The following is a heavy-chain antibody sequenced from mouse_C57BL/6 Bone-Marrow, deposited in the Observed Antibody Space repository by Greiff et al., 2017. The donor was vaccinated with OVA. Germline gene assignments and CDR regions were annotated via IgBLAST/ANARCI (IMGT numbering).Heavy chain of an antibody. D-gene: IGHD1-1*01. Sequence: EVQLVESGGGLVQPGGSMKLSCAASGFTFSNAWMDWVRQSPEKGLEWVAEIRNKANNHATYYAESVKGRFTISRDDSKSSVYLQMNSLRAEDTGIYYCTRATTVVATGFDYWGQGTTLTVSS. CDR3: TRATTVVATGFDY. CDR1: GFTFSNAW. CDR2: IRNKANNHAT. V-gene: IGHV6-6*01. J-gene: IGHJ2*01.